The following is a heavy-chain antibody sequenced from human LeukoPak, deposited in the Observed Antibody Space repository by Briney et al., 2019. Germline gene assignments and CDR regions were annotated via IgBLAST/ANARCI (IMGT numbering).Heavy chain of an antibody. Sequence: SETLSLTCTVSGGSISSGTYYWSWIRQPPGKGLEWIGSIYYSGSTYYNPSLKSRVTISVDTSKNQFSLKLSSVTAADTAVYYCARDQRLALYYYYMDVWGKGTTVTISS. CDR1: GGSISSGTYY. D-gene: IGHD6-25*01. V-gene: IGHV4-39*07. CDR2: IYYSGST. J-gene: IGHJ6*03. CDR3: ARDQRLALYYYYMDV.